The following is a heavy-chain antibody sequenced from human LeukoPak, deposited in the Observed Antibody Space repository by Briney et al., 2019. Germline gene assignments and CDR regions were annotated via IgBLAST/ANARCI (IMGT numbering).Heavy chain of an antibody. J-gene: IGHJ4*02. CDR3: AKDKDWYYYDSSGYLDY. V-gene: IGHV3-30*18. CDR2: ISYDGSNK. Sequence: GGSLRLSCAASGFTFSSYGMHWVRQAPGKGLEWVAVISYDGSNKYYADSVKGRFTISRDNSKNTLYLQMNSLRAEDTAVYYCAKDKDWYYYDSSGYLDYWGQGTLVTVSS. CDR1: GFTFSSYG. D-gene: IGHD3-22*01.